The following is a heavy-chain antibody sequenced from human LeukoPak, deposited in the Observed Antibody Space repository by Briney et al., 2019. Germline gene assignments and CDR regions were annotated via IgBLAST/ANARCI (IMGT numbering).Heavy chain of an antibody. D-gene: IGHD2-15*01. V-gene: IGHV3-23*01. CDR1: GFTFSNAW. CDR2: ISGSGGST. J-gene: IGHJ4*02. CDR3: AKVYSRWYFDY. Sequence: GGSLRLSCAASGFTFSNAWMSWVRQAPGKGLQWVSGISGSGGSTYYADSVKGRFTISRDNSKNTLYLQMNSLRAEDTAVYYCAKVYSRWYFDYWGQGTLVTVSS.